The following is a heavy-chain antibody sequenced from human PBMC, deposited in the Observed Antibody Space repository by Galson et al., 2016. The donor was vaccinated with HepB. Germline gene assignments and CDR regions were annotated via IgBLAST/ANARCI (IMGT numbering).Heavy chain of an antibody. CDR3: ARDHRRCNYDPDAFDM. D-gene: IGHD4-11*01. CDR2: ISTRRTT. CDR1: GFVFSNFG. J-gene: IGHJ3*02. V-gene: IGHV3-23*01. Sequence: SLRLSCAASGFVFSNFGLSWVRQAPGKGLEWVASISTRRTTYYSDSVQGRFTISRDNSNNTLYLQMNGLRAEDTAVYYCARDHRRCNYDPDAFDMWGQGTMVTVSS.